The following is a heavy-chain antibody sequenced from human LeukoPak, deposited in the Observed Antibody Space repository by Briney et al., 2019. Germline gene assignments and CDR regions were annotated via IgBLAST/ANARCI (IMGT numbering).Heavy chain of an antibody. CDR2: MNPNSGNT. CDR1: GYTFTIYD. V-gene: IGHV1-8*01. Sequence: ASVKVSCKASGYTFTIYDINWVRQAPGQGLEWMGWMNPNSGNTGYAQKFQGRVTMTRNTSISTAYMELSSLRSEDTAVYYCARGSYDILTGYYTGFDYWGQGTLVTVSS. J-gene: IGHJ4*02. CDR3: ARGSYDILTGYYTGFDY. D-gene: IGHD3-9*01.